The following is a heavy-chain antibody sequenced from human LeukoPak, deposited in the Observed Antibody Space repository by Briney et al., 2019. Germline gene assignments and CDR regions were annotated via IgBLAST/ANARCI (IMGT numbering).Heavy chain of an antibody. CDR1: GFTFSSYA. V-gene: IGHV3-30*04. Sequence: PGGSLRLSCAASGFTFSSYAMHWVRQAPGKGLEWVAVISYDGSNKYYADSVKGRFTISRDNSKNTLYLQMNSLRAEDTAVYYCARSYCGGGCYSYYFDYWGQGTLVTVSS. D-gene: IGHD2-21*02. J-gene: IGHJ4*02. CDR2: ISYDGSNK. CDR3: ARSYCGGGCYSYYFDY.